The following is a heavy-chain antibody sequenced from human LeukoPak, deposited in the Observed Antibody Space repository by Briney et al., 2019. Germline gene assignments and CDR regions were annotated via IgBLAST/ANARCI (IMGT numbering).Heavy chain of an antibody. Sequence: ASVKVSCKASGYTFIRYHIHWVRQAPGQGLEWMGIINPSGGSTSYAQKFQGRVTMTRDTATSTVYMELSSLRFDDTAVYYCARDEYDGDYWGQGTLVTVSS. J-gene: IGHJ4*02. CDR3: ARDEYDGDY. V-gene: IGHV1-46*01. CDR1: GYTFIRYH. CDR2: INPSGGST. D-gene: IGHD3-3*01.